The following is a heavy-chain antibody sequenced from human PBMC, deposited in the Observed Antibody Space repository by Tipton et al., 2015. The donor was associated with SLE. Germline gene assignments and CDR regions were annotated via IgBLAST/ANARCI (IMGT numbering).Heavy chain of an antibody. D-gene: IGHD3-16*01. V-gene: IGHV3-13*01. CDR3: ARGGSGRDAFDI. Sequence: SLRLSCAASGFTFSSYDMHWVRQATGKGLEWVSAIGTAGDTYYPGSVKGRFTISRENAKNSLYLQMNSLRAEDTAVYYCARGGSGRDAFDIWGQGTMVTVSS. J-gene: IGHJ3*02. CDR2: IGTAGDT. CDR1: GFTFSSYD.